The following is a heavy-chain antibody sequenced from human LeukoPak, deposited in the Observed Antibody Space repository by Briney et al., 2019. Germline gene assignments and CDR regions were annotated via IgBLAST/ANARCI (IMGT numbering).Heavy chain of an antibody. V-gene: IGHV3-48*03. CDR1: GFTFSSYE. J-gene: IGHJ4*02. CDR3: AGDSEVWY. Sequence: GGSLRLSCAASGFTFSSYEMNWVRQAPGRGLEWVSYISSSGSTIYYADSVKGRFTISRGNAKNSLYLQMNSLRAEDTAVYYRAGDSEVWYWGQGTLVTVSS. CDR2: ISSSGSTI.